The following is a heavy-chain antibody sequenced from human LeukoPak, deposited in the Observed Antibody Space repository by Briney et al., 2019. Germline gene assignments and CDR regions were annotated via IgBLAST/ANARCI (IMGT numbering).Heavy chain of an antibody. CDR3: ARDGLAAATLHWCFDL. J-gene: IGHJ2*01. D-gene: IGHD2-15*01. Sequence: GGSLRLSCAASGFTFDDYGMSWVRQAPGKGLEWVSAISWNGGSTGYADSVKGRFTISRDNARNSLYLQMNSLRAEDTAVYYCARDGLAAATLHWCFDLWGRGTLVTVSS. V-gene: IGHV3-20*04. CDR1: GFTFDDYG. CDR2: ISWNGGST.